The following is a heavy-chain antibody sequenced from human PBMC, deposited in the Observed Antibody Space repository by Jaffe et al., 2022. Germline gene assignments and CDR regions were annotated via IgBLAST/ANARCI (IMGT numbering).Heavy chain of an antibody. CDR1: GYTFTSYY. V-gene: IGHV1-46*01. Sequence: QVQLVQSGAEVKKPGASVKVSCKASGYTFTSYYMHWVRQAPGQGLEWMGIINPSGGSTSYAQKFQGRVTMTRDTSTSTVYMELSSLRSEDTAVYYCARAQGILSLGAGEDAFDIWGQGTMVTVSS. CDR3: ARAQGILSLGAGEDAFDI. D-gene: IGHD3-16*01. J-gene: IGHJ3*02. CDR2: INPSGGST.